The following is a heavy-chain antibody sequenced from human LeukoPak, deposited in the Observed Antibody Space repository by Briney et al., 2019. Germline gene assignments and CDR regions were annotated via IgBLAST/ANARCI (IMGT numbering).Heavy chain of an antibody. CDR2: INHSGST. J-gene: IGHJ4*02. V-gene: IGHV4-34*01. Sequence: PSETLSLTCAVYGGSFSGYYWSWIRQPPGKGLEWIGEINHSGSTNYNPSLKSRVTISVDTSKNQFSLKLSSVTAEDTAVYYCARDDGPFDYWGQGTLVTVSS. CDR3: ARDDGPFDY. CDR1: GGSFSGYY.